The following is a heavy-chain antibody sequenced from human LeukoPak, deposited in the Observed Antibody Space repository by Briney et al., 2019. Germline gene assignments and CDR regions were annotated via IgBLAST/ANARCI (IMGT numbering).Heavy chain of an antibody. D-gene: IGHD3-16*01. V-gene: IGHV1-2*02. J-gene: IGHJ3*02. CDR2: INPNSGGT. Sequence: ASVKVSCKASGYTFTGYYMHWVRQAPGQGLEWMGWINPNSGGTNYAQKFQGRVTMTRDTSISTAYMELSRLRSDDTAVYYCARSRWGMASFDIWGQGTMVTVSS. CDR3: ARSRWGMASFDI. CDR1: GYTFTGYY.